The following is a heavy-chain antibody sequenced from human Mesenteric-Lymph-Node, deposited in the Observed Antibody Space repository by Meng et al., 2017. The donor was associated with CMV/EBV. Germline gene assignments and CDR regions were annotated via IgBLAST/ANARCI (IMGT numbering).Heavy chain of an antibody. CDR3: ARGSLYCSSTSCYYY. V-gene: IGHV4-4*02. CDR2: IYHSGST. J-gene: IGHJ4*02. CDR1: VGSISSSNW. Sequence: SVGSISSSNWWGWVRQPPGKGLEWIGEIYHSGSTNYNPSLKSRVTISVDTSKNQFSLKLSSVTAADTAVYYCARGSLYCSSTSCYYYWGQGTLVTVSS. D-gene: IGHD2-2*01.